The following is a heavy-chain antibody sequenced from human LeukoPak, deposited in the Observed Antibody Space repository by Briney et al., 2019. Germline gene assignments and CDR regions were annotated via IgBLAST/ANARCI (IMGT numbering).Heavy chain of an antibody. CDR3: AKESSYDSSGYDAFDI. J-gene: IGHJ3*02. CDR1: GFTFDDYG. Sequence: GGSLRLSCAASGFTFDDYGMSWVRQAPGKGLEWVSGINWNGGSTGYADSVKGRFTISRDNAKNSLYLQMNSLRAEDMALYYCAKESSYDSSGYDAFDIWGQGTMVTVSS. V-gene: IGHV3-20*04. CDR2: INWNGGST. D-gene: IGHD3-22*01.